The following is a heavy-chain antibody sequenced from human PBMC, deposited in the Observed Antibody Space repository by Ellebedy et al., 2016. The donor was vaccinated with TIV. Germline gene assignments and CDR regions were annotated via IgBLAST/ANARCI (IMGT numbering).Heavy chain of an antibody. D-gene: IGHD5-18*01. CDR3: ARSMDTAMGQFDP. CDR2: IYYSGST. J-gene: IGHJ5*02. CDR1: GGSISSYY. V-gene: IGHV4-59*08. Sequence: MPGGSLRLSCTVSGGSISSYYWSWIRQPPGKGLEWIGYIYYSGSTNYNPSLKSRVTISVDTSKNQFSLKLSSVTAADTAVYYCARSMDTAMGQFDPWGQGTLVTVSS.